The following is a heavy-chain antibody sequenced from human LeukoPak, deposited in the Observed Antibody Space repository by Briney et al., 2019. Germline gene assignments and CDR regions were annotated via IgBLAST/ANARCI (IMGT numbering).Heavy chain of an antibody. V-gene: IGHV1-46*01. CDR2: INPSGGST. Sequence: ASVKVSCKASGYTFTSYYMHWVRQAPGQGLEWMGIINPSGGSTSYAQKFQGRVTMTRDTSTSTVYMELSSLRSEDTAVYYCARAQWEFGNRLFQRLYLDYWGRETRVTVS. D-gene: IGHD3-10*01. CDR1: GYTFTSYY. J-gene: IGHJ4*02. CDR3: ARAQWEFGNRLFQRLYLDY.